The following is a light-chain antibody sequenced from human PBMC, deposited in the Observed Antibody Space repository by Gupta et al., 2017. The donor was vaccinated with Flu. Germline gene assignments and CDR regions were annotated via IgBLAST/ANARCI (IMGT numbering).Light chain of an antibody. J-gene: IGKJ1*01. CDR1: QSVSTY. Sequence: EIVLTQSPATLSLSPGERATLSCRASQSVSTYLAWYQQKPGQAPRLLIYDASSRATGIPARFSGSGSGTXFTLTIXSLEPEDFAVYYCQQRSNWPGTFGXGTKVEIK. CDR2: DAS. CDR3: QQRSNWPGT. V-gene: IGKV3-11*01.